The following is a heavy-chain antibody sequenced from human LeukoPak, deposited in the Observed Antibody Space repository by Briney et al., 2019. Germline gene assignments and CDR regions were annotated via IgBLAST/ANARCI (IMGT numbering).Heavy chain of an antibody. CDR3: AKMGGRYYDSSGYYLGDY. V-gene: IGHV3-23*01. CDR2: ISGSGGST. D-gene: IGHD3-22*01. Sequence: PGGSLRLSCAASGFTFSSYAMSWVREAPGKGLEWVSAISGSGGSTNYADSVKGLFTVSRDNSKNTLYLQVNSLRAEDTAVYYCAKMGGRYYDSSGYYLGDYWGQGTLVTVSS. J-gene: IGHJ4*02. CDR1: GFTFSSYA.